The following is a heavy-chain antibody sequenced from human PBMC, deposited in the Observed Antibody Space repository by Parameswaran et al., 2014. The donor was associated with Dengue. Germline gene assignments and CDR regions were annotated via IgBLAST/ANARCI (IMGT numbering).Heavy chain of an antibody. V-gene: IGHV1-69*02. CDR3: ARISSGYYHSFDY. Sequence: SWVRQAPGQGLEWMGRIIPILGIANYAQKFQGRVTITADKSTSTAYMELSSLRSEDTAVYYCARISSGYYHSFDYWGQGTLVTVSS. D-gene: IGHD3-22*01. CDR2: IIPILGIA. J-gene: IGHJ4*02.